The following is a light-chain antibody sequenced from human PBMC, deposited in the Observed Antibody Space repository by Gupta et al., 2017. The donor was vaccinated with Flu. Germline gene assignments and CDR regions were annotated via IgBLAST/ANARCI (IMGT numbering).Light chain of an antibody. J-gene: IGKJ3*01. Sequence: DIQMTQSPSSVSASVGDRVTITCRASQSITTWVAWFQQKPGKAPKLRSYAASSLQSGVPSRGSGSGSGTDFTLTIRSLQPEDFATYDCRTANSLTCNFGPGTKVAIK. CDR3: RTANSLTCN. CDR2: AAS. V-gene: IGKV1-12*01. CDR1: QSITTW.